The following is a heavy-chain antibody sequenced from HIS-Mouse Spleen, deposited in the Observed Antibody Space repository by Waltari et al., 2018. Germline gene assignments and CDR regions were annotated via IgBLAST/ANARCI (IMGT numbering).Heavy chain of an antibody. CDR2: IDYSGST. J-gene: IGHJ2*01. CDR3: AREIPYSSSWYDWYFDL. D-gene: IGHD6-13*01. V-gene: IGHV4-39*07. Sequence: QLQLQESGPGLVKPSETLSLTCTVSGGSISSSSHYWGWLRQPPGKGLEWIGSIDYSGSTYYNPSLKSRVTISVDTSKNQFSLKLSSVTAADTAVYYCAREIPYSSSWYDWYFDLWGRGTLVTVSS. CDR1: GGSISSSSHY.